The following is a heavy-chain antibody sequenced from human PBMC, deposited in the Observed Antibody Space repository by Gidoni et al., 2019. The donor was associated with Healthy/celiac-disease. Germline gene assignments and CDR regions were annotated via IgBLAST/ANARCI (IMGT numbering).Heavy chain of an antibody. J-gene: IGHJ5*02. CDR1: AFTFSSDA. CDR3: ARDFRSGSSRNWFDP. CDR2: ISYDGSNK. D-gene: IGHD3-10*01. Sequence: VQLVESGGGVVQPGRSLRLSCAASAFTFSSDAMHWVRQAPGKGLEWVAVISYDGSNKYYADSVKGRFTISRDNSKNTLYLQMNSLRAEDTAVYYCARDFRSGSSRNWFDPWGQGTLVTVSS. V-gene: IGHV3-30-3*01.